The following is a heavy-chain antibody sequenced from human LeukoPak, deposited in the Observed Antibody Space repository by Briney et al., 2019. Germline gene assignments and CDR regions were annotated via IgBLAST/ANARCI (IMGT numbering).Heavy chain of an antibody. CDR2: IYYSGST. D-gene: IGHD2-15*01. Sequence: TSETLSLTCTVSGGSISSYYWSWIRQPPGKGLEWIGYIYYSGSTNYNPSLKSRVTISVDTSRNQFSLKLSSVTAADTAVYYCARAGRQDPGAFDIWGQGTMVTVSS. CDR3: ARAGRQDPGAFDI. CDR1: GGSISSYY. J-gene: IGHJ3*02. V-gene: IGHV4-59*01.